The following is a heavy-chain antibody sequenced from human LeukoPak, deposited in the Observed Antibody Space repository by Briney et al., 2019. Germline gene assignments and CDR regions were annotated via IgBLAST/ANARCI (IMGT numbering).Heavy chain of an antibody. Sequence: GGSLRLSCAASKFTFNNFAMHWVRQAPGKGLEWVAVISYDGNNKYYADSVKGRFTISRDNSKNTLYLQINSLRAEDTASYYCAKEGWVDPWGQGTLVTVSS. V-gene: IGHV3-30-3*01. CDR2: ISYDGNNK. CDR1: KFTFNNFA. J-gene: IGHJ5*02. CDR3: AKEGWVDP.